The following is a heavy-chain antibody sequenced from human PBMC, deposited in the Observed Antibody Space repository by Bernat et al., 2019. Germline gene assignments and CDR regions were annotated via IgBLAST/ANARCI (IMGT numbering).Heavy chain of an antibody. Sequence: EVQLVESGGGLVKPGGSLRLSCAASGFTFSSYSMNWVRQAPGKGLEWVSSISSSSSYIYYADSVKGRFTISRDNAKNSLYLQVNSLRAEDTAVYYCARDLTWVIAAGGNYYYYYGMDVWGQGTTVTVSS. V-gene: IGHV3-21*01. CDR2: ISSSSSYI. CDR1: GFTFSSYS. CDR3: ARDLTWVIAAGGNYYYYYGMDV. D-gene: IGHD6-13*01. J-gene: IGHJ6*02.